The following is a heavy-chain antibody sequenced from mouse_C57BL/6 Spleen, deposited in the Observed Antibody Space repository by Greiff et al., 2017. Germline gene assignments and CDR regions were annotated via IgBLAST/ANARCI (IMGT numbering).Heavy chain of an antibody. CDR1: GSAFSSYW. Sequence: QVQLQQSGAELVKPGASVRISCKASGSAFSSYWMNWVKQRPGKGLEWIGQIYPGDGDTNYNGKFKGKATLTADKSSSTAHMQPSSLTSEDSAVYFCARWDTTVVATNFDVWGTGTTVTVSS. CDR3: ARWDTTVVATNFDV. V-gene: IGHV1-80*01. J-gene: IGHJ1*03. CDR2: IYPGDGDT. D-gene: IGHD1-1*01.